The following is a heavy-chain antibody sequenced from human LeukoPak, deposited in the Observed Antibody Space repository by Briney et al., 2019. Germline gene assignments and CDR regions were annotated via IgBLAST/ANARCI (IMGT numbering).Heavy chain of an antibody. D-gene: IGHD6-6*01. J-gene: IGHJ5*02. V-gene: IGHV1-2*04. CDR1: GYTFTGYY. CDR2: INPNSGGT. Sequence: GASVKVSCKASGYTFTGYYMHWVRQAPGQGLEWMGWINPNSGGTNYAQKFQGWVTMTRDTSISTAYMELSRLRSEDTAVYYCARDRSIAARPAPGWFDPWGQGTLVTVSS. CDR3: ARDRSIAARPAPGWFDP.